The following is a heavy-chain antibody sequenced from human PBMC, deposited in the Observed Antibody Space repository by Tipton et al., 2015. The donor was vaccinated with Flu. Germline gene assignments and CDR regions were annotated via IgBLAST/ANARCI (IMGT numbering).Heavy chain of an antibody. CDR1: GFTFDDYA. D-gene: IGHD6-19*01. CDR2: ISWNSGSI. Sequence: SLRLSCAASGFTFDDYAMHWVRQAPGKGLEWVSGISWNSGSIGYADSVKGRFTISRDNAKNSLYLQMNSLRAEDTALYYCAKDIFSWGTDLPANRGGSSGPGWGMAVWGQGPTVTVSS. CDR3: AKDIFSWGTDLPANRGGSSGPGWGMAV. V-gene: IGHV3-9*01. J-gene: IGHJ6*02.